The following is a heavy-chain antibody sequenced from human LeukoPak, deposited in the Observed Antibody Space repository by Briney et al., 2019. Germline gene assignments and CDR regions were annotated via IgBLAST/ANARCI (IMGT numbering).Heavy chain of an antibody. D-gene: IGHD2-21*01. CDR2: INPNSGGT. J-gene: IGHJ4*02. Sequence: ASVKVSCKASGYTFTGYYMLWVRQAPGQGLEWMGWINPNSGGTNYAQKFQGRVTMTRDTSISTAYMELSGLRSDDTAVYYCARGSGYCGGDCYGYWGQGTLVTVSS. V-gene: IGHV1-2*02. CDR1: GYTFTGYY. CDR3: ARGSGYCGGDCYGY.